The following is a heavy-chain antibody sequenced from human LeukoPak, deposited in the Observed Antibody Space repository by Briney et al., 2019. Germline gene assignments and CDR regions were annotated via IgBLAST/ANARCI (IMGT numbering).Heavy chain of an antibody. J-gene: IGHJ5*02. CDR3: ARSGKAAPGWFDP. Sequence: TSETLSLTCTVSGGSISSSSYYWGWIRQPPGKGLEWIGSIYYSGSTYYNPSLKSRVTISVDTSKNQFSLKLSSVTAADTAAYYCARSGKAAPGWFDPWGQGTLVTVSS. V-gene: IGHV4-39*01. CDR2: IYYSGST. D-gene: IGHD2-15*01. CDR1: GGSISSSSYY.